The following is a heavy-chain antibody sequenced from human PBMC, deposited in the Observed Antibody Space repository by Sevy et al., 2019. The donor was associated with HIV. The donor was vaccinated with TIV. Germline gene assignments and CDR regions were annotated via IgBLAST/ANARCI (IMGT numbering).Heavy chain of an antibody. Sequence: GGSLRLSCAASGFTFSDYYMSWIRQAPGKGLEWVSYMSGSGSTVYYADSVKGRFTISRDNAKNSVYLQMNSLRAEDTAMYYCAKVEGGSDSPNHWEYFRHWGQGTLVTVSS. J-gene: IGHJ1*01. D-gene: IGHD2-21*02. CDR3: AKVEGGSDSPNHWEYFRH. CDR2: MSGSGSTV. CDR1: GFTFSDYY. V-gene: IGHV3-11*01.